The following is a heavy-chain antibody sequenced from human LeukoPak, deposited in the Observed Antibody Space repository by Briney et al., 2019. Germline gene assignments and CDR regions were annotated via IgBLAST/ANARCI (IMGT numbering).Heavy chain of an antibody. V-gene: IGHV4-59*01. J-gene: IGHJ2*01. CDR3: AGVIYEYSSSWYPDWYFDL. D-gene: IGHD6-13*01. CDR2: IYYSGST. CDR1: GGSISSYY. Sequence: SETLSLTCPVSGGSISSYYWSWIRQPPGKGLEWIGYIYYSGSTKYNPSLKRRVTISVHTSKTQFSLKLSSVTAADTAVYYCAGVIYEYSSSWYPDWYFDLWGRGTLVTVSS.